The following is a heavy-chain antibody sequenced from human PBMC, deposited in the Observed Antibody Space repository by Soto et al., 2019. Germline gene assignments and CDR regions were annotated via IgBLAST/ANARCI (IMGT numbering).Heavy chain of an antibody. CDR3: AREGVYYYDSSGYSTGFGY. D-gene: IGHD3-22*01. CDR1: GYTFTSYD. V-gene: IGHV1-8*01. CDR2: MNPNSGNT. J-gene: IGHJ4*02. Sequence: ASVKVSCKASGYTFTSYDINWVRQATGQGLEWMGWMNPNSGNTGYAQKFQGRVTMTRNTSISTAYMELSSLRSEDTAVYYCAREGVYYYDSSGYSTGFGYWGQGTLVTVSS.